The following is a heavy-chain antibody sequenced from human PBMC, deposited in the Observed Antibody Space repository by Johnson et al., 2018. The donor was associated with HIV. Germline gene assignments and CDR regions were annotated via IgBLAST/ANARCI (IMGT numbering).Heavy chain of an antibody. D-gene: IGHD6-19*01. CDR3: AKDGGWPENAFDI. V-gene: IGHV3-30*18. CDR2: ISNDGSNK. CDR1: GFTFNSYG. Sequence: QVQLVESGGGVVQPGRSLRLSCAASGFTFNSYGMHWVRQAPGKGLEWVAIISNDGSNKYYADSVKGRFTISRDNSKNTLYLQMNSLRVEDPAVYYCAKDGGWPENAFDIWGQGTMFTVSS. J-gene: IGHJ3*02.